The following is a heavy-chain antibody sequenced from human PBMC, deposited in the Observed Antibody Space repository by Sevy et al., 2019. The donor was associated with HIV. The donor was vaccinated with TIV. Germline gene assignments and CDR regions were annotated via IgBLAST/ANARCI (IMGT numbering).Heavy chain of an antibody. J-gene: IGHJ6*02. CDR3: TRVRGTISPYYYFGMDV. V-gene: IGHV3-49*04. Sequence: GGSLRLSCTASGFTLGDYAMSWVRQAPGNGLEWIGFIRSKTYGGTTEYAASVKGRFTISRDDSKSIAYLQMNSLKTEDTAVYYCTRVRGTISPYYYFGMDVLGQGTSVTVSS. D-gene: IGHD3-10*01. CDR2: IRSKTYGGTT. CDR1: GFTLGDYA.